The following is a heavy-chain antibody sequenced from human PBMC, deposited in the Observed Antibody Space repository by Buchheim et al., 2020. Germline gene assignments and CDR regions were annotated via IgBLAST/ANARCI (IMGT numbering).Heavy chain of an antibody. CDR1: GFTFSSYW. V-gene: IGHV3-7*01. CDR2: IKQDGSEK. Sequence: EVQLVESGGGLVQPGGSPRLSCAASGFTFSSYWMSWVRQAPGKGLEWVANIKQDGSEKYYVDSVKGRFTISRDNAKNSLYLQMNSLRAEDTAVYYCARDPRSSGWQTVGPLDYWGQGTL. CDR3: ARDPRSSGWQTVGPLDY. J-gene: IGHJ4*02. D-gene: IGHD6-19*01.